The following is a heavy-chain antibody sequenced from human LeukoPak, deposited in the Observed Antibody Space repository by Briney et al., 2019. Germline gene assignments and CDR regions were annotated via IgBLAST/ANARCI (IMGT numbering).Heavy chain of an antibody. CDR1: GFTFSDSY. D-gene: IGHD6-6*01. V-gene: IGHV3-11*04. Sequence: GGPLRLSCAASGFTFSDSYMTWVRQAPRKGVEWVAYISGSGHDINYSDSVKGRFTISRDNAKNSLYLQMSSLRVEDTAVYYCTRDPRHFDSCGQGTLVTVSS. J-gene: IGHJ5*01. CDR2: ISGSGHDI. CDR3: TRDPRHFDS.